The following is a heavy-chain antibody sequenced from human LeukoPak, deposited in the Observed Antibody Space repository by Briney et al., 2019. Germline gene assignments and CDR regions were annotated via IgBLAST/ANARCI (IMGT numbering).Heavy chain of an antibody. D-gene: IGHD2-21*01. V-gene: IGHV3-30*02. J-gene: IGHJ4*02. CDR1: GFTFSRYG. CDR3: AKDGDDCIDF. CDR2: IRYDGGET. Sequence: GGSLRLSCAASGFTFSRYGMHWGRQAPGKRPGWGAFIRYDGGETFYADFVKGRFTISRDNSKNTLSLQLNTLRPEDTALYYCAKDGDDCIDFWGPGTLVSVSS.